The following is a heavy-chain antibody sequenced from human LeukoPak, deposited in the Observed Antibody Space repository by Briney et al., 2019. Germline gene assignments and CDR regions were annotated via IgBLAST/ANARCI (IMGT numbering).Heavy chain of an antibody. CDR2: ISAYNGNT. Sequence: ASVKVSCKASGYTFTSYGISWVRQAPGQGLECMGWISAYNGNTNYAQKLQGRVTMTTDTSTSTAYMEVRSLRSDDTAVYYCARDFYDTSGYYAFDYWGQGTLVTVSS. CDR3: ARDFYDTSGYYAFDY. D-gene: IGHD3-22*01. J-gene: IGHJ4*02. CDR1: GYTFTSYG. V-gene: IGHV1-18*01.